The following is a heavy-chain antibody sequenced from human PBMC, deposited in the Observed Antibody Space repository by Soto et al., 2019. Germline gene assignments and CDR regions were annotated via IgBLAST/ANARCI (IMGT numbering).Heavy chain of an antibody. CDR3: ASIVSSAHGEFSD. J-gene: IGHJ4*02. V-gene: IGHV4-31*03. CDR1: GGSISSGGYY. D-gene: IGHD3-10*01. CDR2: IYYSGST. Sequence: QVQLQESGPGLVKPSQTLSLTCTVSGGSISSGGYYWSWIRQHPGKGLEWIGYIYYSGSTYYNPSVRSRXXISVDTSKNQFSLKLSSVTAADTAVYYCASIVSSAHGEFSDWGQGTLVTVSS.